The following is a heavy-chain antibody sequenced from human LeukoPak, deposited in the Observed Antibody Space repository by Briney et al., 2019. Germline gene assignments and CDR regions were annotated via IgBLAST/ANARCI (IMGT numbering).Heavy chain of an antibody. CDR1: GFTFSSYW. V-gene: IGHV3-7*03. CDR2: IKQDGSEK. Sequence: GGSLRLSCAASGFTFSSYWMSWVRQAPGKGLEWVANIKQDGSEKYYVDSVKGRFTMSRDNARNSLYLQMNSLRVEDTAVYYCARRGTWYEFDYWGQGTLVTVSS. CDR3: ARRGTWYEFDY. D-gene: IGHD1-14*01. J-gene: IGHJ4*02.